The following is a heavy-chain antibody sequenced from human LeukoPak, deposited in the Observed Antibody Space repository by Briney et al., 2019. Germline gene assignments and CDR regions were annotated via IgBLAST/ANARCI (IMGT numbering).Heavy chain of an antibody. CDR2: INEDGSAK. D-gene: IGHD6-6*01. CDR1: GFTFNSCW. J-gene: IGHJ4*02. V-gene: IGHV3-7*01. Sequence: GGSLRLSCAASGFTFNSCWMSWVRQAPGKGLEWMANINEDGSAKYYVDSVKGRFTISRDNAKNSLYLQMNSLRVEDTALYYCTRGDSSSKIDYWGQGIVVIVPS. CDR3: TRGDSSSKIDY.